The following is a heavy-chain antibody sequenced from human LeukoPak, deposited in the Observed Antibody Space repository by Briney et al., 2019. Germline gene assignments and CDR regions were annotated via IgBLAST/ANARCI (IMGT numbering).Heavy chain of an antibody. CDR1: GGSFSGYY. J-gene: IGHJ3*02. CDR3: ARGFTHPIVVVPAAQHDAFDI. D-gene: IGHD2-2*01. Sequence: SETLSLTCAVYGGSFSGYYWSWIRQPPGKGLEWIGEINHSGSTNYNPSLKSRVTISVDTSKNQFSLKLSSVTAADTAVYYCARGFTHPIVVVPAAQHDAFDIWDQGTIVTVSS. V-gene: IGHV4-34*01. CDR2: INHSGST.